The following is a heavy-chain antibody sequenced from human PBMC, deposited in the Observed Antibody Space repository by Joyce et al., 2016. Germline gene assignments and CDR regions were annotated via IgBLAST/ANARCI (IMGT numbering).Heavy chain of an antibody. D-gene: IGHD3-22*01. Sequence: QVQLQESGPGLVKPSETLSLTCSVSGGSLSSYYWRWIRQPPGKGLQWIGNIYYSGGTNCNPSLNSRVTISVDTSKKQFSLKLTSVTAADTAVYYCVRHGPTYYYESSGYSYTFDIWGQGTMVTVSS. CDR2: IYYSGGT. CDR3: VRHGPTYYYESSGYSYTFDI. CDR1: GGSLSSYY. J-gene: IGHJ3*02. V-gene: IGHV4-59*08.